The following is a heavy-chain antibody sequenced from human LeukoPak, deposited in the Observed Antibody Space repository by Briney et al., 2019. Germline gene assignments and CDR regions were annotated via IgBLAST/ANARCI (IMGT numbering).Heavy chain of an antibody. J-gene: IGHJ4*02. V-gene: IGHV4-59*01. CDR2: IYYSGST. D-gene: IGHD1-26*01. CDR3: ASLQNIVGATPLPDY. Sequence: SETLSLTCTVSGGSISSYYWSWIRQPPGKGLEWIGYIYYSGSTNYNPSLKSRVTISVDTSKNQFSLKLGSVTAADTAVYYCASLQNIVGATPLPDYWGQGTLVTVSS. CDR1: GGSISSYY.